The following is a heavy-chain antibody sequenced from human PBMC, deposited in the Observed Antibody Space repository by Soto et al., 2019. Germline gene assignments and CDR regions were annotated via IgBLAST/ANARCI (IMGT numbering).Heavy chain of an antibody. V-gene: IGHV4-39*01. CDR1: GVSISSSSYY. CDR3: ARQKAVAGMLAYYYGMDV. Sequence: SETLSLTCTVSGVSISSSSYYWVLIRQPPGKGLEWIGSIYYSGSTYYNPSLKSRVTISVDTSKNQFSLKLSSVTAADTAVYYCARQKAVAGMLAYYYGMDVWGQGTTDIVSS. CDR2: IYYSGST. D-gene: IGHD6-19*01. J-gene: IGHJ6*02.